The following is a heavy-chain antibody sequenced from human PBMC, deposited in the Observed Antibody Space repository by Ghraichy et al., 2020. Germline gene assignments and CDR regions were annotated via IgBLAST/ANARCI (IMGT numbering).Heavy chain of an antibody. V-gene: IGHV3-23*01. J-gene: IGHJ4*02. CDR1: GFTFSNYA. CDR2: ISVSGTTT. D-gene: IGHD3-10*01. CDR3: AKDPLWSGDFTFDH. Sequence: GGSLRLSCAASGFTFSNYAMSWVRQAPGKGLEWVSGISVSGTTTYYGDSVKGRFTISRDNSKNTLYLQMNSLRAEDTAVYYCAKDPLWSGDFTFDHWGQGTLVTVSS.